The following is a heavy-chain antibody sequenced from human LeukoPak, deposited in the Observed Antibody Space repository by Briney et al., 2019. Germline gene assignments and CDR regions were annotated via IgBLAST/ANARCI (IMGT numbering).Heavy chain of an antibody. D-gene: IGHD4-11*01. J-gene: IGHJ6*03. V-gene: IGHV1-8*03. CDR3: ARVAVTTGYYYYFMDV. CDR2: MNPNSGNT. Sequence: ASVKVSCKASGYTFTSYDINWVRQATGQGLEWMGWMNPNSGNTGYAQKFQGRVTITRNTSISTAYMELSSLRSEDTAVYYCARVAVTTGYYYYFMDVWGKGTTVTVSS. CDR1: GYTFTSYD.